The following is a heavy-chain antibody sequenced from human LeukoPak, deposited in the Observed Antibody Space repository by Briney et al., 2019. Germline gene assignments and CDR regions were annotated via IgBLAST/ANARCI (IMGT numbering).Heavy chain of an antibody. CDR2: IYYSGST. V-gene: IGHV4-59*01. D-gene: IGHD1-26*01. CDR1: GGSISSYY. Sequence: PSDTLSLTCTVSGGSISSYYWSWIRQPPGKGLEWIGYIYYSGSTNYNTSLKSRVTISADTSKNQFSLKLSSVTAADTAVYYCAGGTYYYFDYWGQGTLVTVSS. CDR3: AGGTYYYFDY. J-gene: IGHJ4*02.